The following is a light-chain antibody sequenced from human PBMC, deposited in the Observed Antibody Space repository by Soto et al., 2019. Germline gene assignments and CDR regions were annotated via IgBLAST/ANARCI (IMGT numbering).Light chain of an antibody. Sequence: EIVLTQSPGTLSLSPGERATLSCRASQSVSSSYLAWYQQKPGRAPRLLFYGASSRATGIPDRFSGSGSGTDFTLTISRLEPEDFAVYYCQQYGSSPQTFGQGTKLEIK. CDR3: QQYGSSPQT. CDR2: GAS. J-gene: IGKJ2*01. CDR1: QSVSSSY. V-gene: IGKV3-20*01.